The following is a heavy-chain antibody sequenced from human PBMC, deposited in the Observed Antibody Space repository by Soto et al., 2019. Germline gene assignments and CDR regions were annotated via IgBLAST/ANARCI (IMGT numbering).Heavy chain of an antibody. J-gene: IGHJ3*02. CDR3: ARAGDSSGWSKVDDAFDI. V-gene: IGHV3-33*01. CDR1: GFTFSSYG. CDR2: IWYDGSNK. D-gene: IGHD6-19*01. Sequence: GGSLRLSCAASGFTFSSYGMHWVRQAPGKGLEWVAVIWYDGSNKYYADSVKGRFTISRDNSKNTLYLQMNSLRAEDTAVYYCARAGDSSGWSKVDDAFDIWGQGTMVTVS.